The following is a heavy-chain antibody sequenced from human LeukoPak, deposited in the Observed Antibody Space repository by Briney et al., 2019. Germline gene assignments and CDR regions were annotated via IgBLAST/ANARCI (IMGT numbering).Heavy chain of an antibody. Sequence: PGGSLRLSCAVSGFTFSGFWMSWSRQAPGKGLEWVDSINSDGSEGYYADVVKGRFTISRDNAKNSLYLQINSLRAVDTAVYYCARSSYSSSSSVWGQGTTVTVSS. CDR2: INSDGSEG. CDR1: GFTFSGFW. V-gene: IGHV3-7*03. J-gene: IGHJ6*02. D-gene: IGHD6-6*01. CDR3: ARSSYSSSSSV.